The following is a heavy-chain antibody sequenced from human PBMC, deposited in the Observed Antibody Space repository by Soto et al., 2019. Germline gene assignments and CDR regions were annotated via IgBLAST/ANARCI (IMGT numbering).Heavy chain of an antibody. J-gene: IGHJ6*02. V-gene: IGHV3-13*05. CDR1: GFTFSSYD. D-gene: IGHD6-6*01. CDR3: ARGLQYSSSFLDHRGGYYYGMDV. CDR2: IGTAGDP. Sequence: PGGSLRLSCAASGFTFSSYDMHWVRQATGKGLEWVSAIGTAGDPYYPGSVKGRFTISRENAKNSLYLQMNSLRAGDTAVYYCARGLQYSSSFLDHRGGYYYGMDVWGQGTTVTVSS.